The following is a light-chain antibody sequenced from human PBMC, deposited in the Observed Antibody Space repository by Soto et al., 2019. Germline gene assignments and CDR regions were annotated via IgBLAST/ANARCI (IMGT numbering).Light chain of an antibody. V-gene: IGKV3-20*01. CDR1: QSVSSTY. Sequence: EIVLTQSPGTLSLSPGERATLSCRASQSVSSTYLAWYQQKPGQAPRLLIYVASSRAPGIPDRFSGSGSGTDFTLTISRLGPEDFAVYFCQQYDGSPLTFGGGTKVEIK. J-gene: IGKJ4*01. CDR3: QQYDGSPLT. CDR2: VAS.